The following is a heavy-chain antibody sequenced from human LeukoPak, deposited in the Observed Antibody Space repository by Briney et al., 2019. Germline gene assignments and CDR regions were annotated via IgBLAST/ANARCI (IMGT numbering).Heavy chain of an antibody. Sequence: PGGTLRLSCAASGFTFSSYGMSWVRQAPGKGLEWVSGINWNGGSTSYADSVKGRFTISRDNAKNSLYLQMNSLRAEDTALYYCAREFGVASPYFDYWGQGTLVTVSS. CDR1: GFTFSSYG. CDR3: AREFGVASPYFDY. J-gene: IGHJ4*02. V-gene: IGHV3-20*04. CDR2: INWNGGST. D-gene: IGHD3-3*01.